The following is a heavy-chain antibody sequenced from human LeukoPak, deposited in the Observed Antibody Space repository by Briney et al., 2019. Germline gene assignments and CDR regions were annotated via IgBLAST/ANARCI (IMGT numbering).Heavy chain of an antibody. CDR3: ARENPPLYCGGDCYSGFFDY. Sequence: SETLSLTCTVSGYSISSGYYWDWIRQPPGKGLEWIGGIYHSVSTYYNPSLKSRVTISIDTSKNQFSLKLSSVTAADTAVYYCARENPPLYCGGDCYSGFFDYWGQGTLVTVSS. D-gene: IGHD2-21*02. CDR2: IYHSVST. V-gene: IGHV4-38-2*02. CDR1: GYSISSGYY. J-gene: IGHJ4*02.